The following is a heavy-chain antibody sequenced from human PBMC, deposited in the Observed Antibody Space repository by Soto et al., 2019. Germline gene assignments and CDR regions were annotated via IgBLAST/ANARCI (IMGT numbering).Heavy chain of an antibody. CDR1: GGTFSSYA. V-gene: IGHV1-69*13. Sequence: SVKVSCKASGGTFSSYAISWVRQAPGQGLEWMGGIIPIFGTANYAQKFQGRVTITADESTSTAYMELSSLRSEDTAVYYCARDTYYYDSSGYYGMDVWGQGTTVTVSS. D-gene: IGHD3-22*01. J-gene: IGHJ6*02. CDR3: ARDTYYYDSSGYYGMDV. CDR2: IIPIFGTA.